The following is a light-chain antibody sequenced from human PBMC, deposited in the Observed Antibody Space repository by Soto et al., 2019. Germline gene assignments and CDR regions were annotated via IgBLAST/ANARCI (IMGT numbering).Light chain of an antibody. CDR1: SSDVGGYNY. CDR2: DVS. J-gene: IGLJ1*01. Sequence: QSALTQPASVSGSPGQSIAISCTGTSSDVGGYNYVSWYQQHPGKAPKLMIYDVSNRPSGVSDRFSGSKSANTASLTISGLEAEDEADYCCSSYTTSRTYVFGTGTKVTVL. V-gene: IGLV2-14*01. CDR3: SSYTTSRTYV.